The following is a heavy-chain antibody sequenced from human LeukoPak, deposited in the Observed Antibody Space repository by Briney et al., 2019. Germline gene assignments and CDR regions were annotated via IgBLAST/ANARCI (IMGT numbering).Heavy chain of an antibody. J-gene: IGHJ4*02. CDR2: INTNTGNP. V-gene: IGHV7-4-1*02. Sequence: ASVNVSCKASGYTFTSYAMNWVRQAPGQGLEWMGWINTNTGNPTYAQGFTGRFVFSLDTSVSTAYLQISSLKAEDTAVYYCAREDLRGYSYGFDYWGQGTLVTVSS. D-gene: IGHD5-18*01. CDR1: GYTFTSYA. CDR3: AREDLRGYSYGFDY.